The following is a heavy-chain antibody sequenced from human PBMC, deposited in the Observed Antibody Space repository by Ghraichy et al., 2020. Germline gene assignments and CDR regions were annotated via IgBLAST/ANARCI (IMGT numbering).Heavy chain of an antibody. Sequence: GGSLRLSCAASGFTFSIYSMNWVRRAPGKGLEWVSFISASSSHIYDADAVKGRFTISRDNAKNLLYLQMNNLRAEDTAVYYCARHVETSMVTAYFGYWGQGTQVTVSS. CDR1: GFTFSIYS. CDR2: ISASSSHI. J-gene: IGHJ4*02. CDR3: ARHVETSMVTAYFGY. V-gene: IGHV3-21*01. D-gene: IGHD5-18*01.